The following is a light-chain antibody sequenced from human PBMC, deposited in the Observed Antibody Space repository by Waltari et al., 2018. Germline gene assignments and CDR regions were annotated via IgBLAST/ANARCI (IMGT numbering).Light chain of an antibody. CDR1: SGITVADRK. V-gene: IGLV5-45*03. CDR2: LRSDLDN. Sequence: QAVLTQPSSLSASPGASARLTCTLHSGITVADRKIYWYQQKPGKPPQYLLRLRSDLDNPQASGLPSRFSGSKDASANAGILLISGLQSEDEADYYCMIWNSGTSVFGGGTTLTVL. J-gene: IGLJ2*01. CDR3: MIWNSGTSV.